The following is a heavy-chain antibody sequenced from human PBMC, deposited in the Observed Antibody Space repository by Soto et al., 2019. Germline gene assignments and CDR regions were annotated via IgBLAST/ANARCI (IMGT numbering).Heavy chain of an antibody. Sequence: GGSLRLSCAASGFTFSSYAMSRVRQAPGKGLEGVSAISGSGGSTDYADSVQGRFTISRDNSKNTLYLQMNSLRAEDTAVYYCAKDLVVVPAAALFFWGQGTLVTVSS. CDR1: GFTFSSYA. CDR2: ISGSGGST. CDR3: AKDLVVVPAAALFF. J-gene: IGHJ4*02. V-gene: IGHV3-23*01. D-gene: IGHD2-2*01.